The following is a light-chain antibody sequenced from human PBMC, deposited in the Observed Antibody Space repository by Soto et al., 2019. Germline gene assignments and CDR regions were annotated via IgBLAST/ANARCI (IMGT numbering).Light chain of an antibody. V-gene: IGLV2-14*03. J-gene: IGLJ1*01. CDR2: DVT. CDR3: SSHTSSRSLV. CDR1: SSDVGAYNF. Sequence: QSALTQPASVSGSPGQSITISCTGTSSDVGAYNFVSWYQHHPGKAPKLIIWDVTNRPSGVSNCFSASKSGNTASLTISGLQTEDEAEYYCSSHTSSRSLVFGTGTKLTVL.